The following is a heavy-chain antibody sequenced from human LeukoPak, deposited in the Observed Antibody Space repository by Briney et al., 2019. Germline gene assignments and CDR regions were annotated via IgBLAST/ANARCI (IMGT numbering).Heavy chain of an antibody. V-gene: IGHV4-4*07. D-gene: IGHD3-16*02. Sequence: KSSETLSLTCTVSGGSISSYYWSWIRQPAGKGLEWIGRIYTSGSTNYHPSLKSRVTMSVDTSNNQFSLKLSSVTAADTAVYYCAREGVWGSYRYWGQGTLVTVSS. J-gene: IGHJ4*02. CDR1: GGSISSYY. CDR3: AREGVWGSYRY. CDR2: IYTSGST.